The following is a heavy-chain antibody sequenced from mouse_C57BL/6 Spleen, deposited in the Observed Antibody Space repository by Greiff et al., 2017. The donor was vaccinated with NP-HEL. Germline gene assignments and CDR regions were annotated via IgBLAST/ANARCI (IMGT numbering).Heavy chain of an antibody. J-gene: IGHJ3*01. CDR3: ARSITTGAWFAY. CDR1: GYTFTSYW. V-gene: IGHV1-69*01. D-gene: IGHD1-2*01. Sequence: QVQLQQPGAELVMPGASVKLSCKASGYTFTSYWMHWVKQRPGQGLEWIGEIDPSDSYTNYNQKFKGKSTLTVDKSSSTAYMQLSSLTSEDSAVYYCARSITTGAWFAYWGQGTLVTVSA. CDR2: IDPSDSYT.